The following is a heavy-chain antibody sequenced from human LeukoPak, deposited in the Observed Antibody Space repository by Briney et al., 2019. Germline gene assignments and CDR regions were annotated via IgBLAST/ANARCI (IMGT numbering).Heavy chain of an antibody. CDR3: ARDRRDGYNRFDY. D-gene: IGHD5-24*01. J-gene: IGHJ4*02. CDR2: ISSSGSTI. V-gene: IGHV3-11*04. Sequence: PGGSLRLXCAASGFTFSDYYMSWIRQAPGKGLEWVSYISSSGSTIYYADSVKGRFTISRDNAKDSLYLQMNSLRAEDTAVYYCARDRRDGYNRFDYWGQGTLVTVSS. CDR1: GFTFSDYY.